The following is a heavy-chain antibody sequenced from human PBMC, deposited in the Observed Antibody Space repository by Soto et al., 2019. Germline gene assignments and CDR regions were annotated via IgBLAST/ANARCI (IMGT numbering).Heavy chain of an antibody. CDR1: GGSISSYY. Sequence: SETLSLTCTVSGGSISSYYWSWIRQPPGKGLEWIGYIYYSGSTNYNPSLKSRVTISVDTSKNQFSLKLSSVTAADTAVYYCAGGDWSGLLAYWGQGTLVTVSS. V-gene: IGHV4-59*01. CDR2: IYYSGST. D-gene: IGHD3-3*01. J-gene: IGHJ4*02. CDR3: AGGDWSGLLAY.